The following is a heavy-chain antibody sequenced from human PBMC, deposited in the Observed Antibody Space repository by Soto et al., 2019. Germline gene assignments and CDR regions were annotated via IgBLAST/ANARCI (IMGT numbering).Heavy chain of an antibody. CDR3: ARYIRGPTVYYFDF. CDR2: IYTSGST. Sequence: PSETLSLTCTVSGASISSYFWSWIRQPAGKGLEWIGRIYTSGSTDYNPSLESRVTMSVDTSKKQVSLKLTSVTAADTAVYYCARYIRGPTVYYFDFWGPGVLVTVSS. D-gene: IGHD1-1*01. J-gene: IGHJ4*02. CDR1: GASISSYF. V-gene: IGHV4-4*07.